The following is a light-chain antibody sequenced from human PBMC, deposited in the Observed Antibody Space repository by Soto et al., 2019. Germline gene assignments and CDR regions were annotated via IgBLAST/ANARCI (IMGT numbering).Light chain of an antibody. CDR3: QQRSNWPPVT. CDR1: QSVSSH. Sequence: EIVLTQSPVTLSLSPGERATLSCRASQSVSSHLAWYQQKPGQAPRLLISDASNRATGIPARFSGSGSGTDFTLTISSLEPEDFAVYYCQQRSNWPPVTFGGGTKVEIK. J-gene: IGKJ4*01. CDR2: DAS. V-gene: IGKV3-11*01.